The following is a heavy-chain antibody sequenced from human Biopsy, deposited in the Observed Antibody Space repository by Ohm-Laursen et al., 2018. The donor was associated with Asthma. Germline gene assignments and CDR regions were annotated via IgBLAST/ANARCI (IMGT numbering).Heavy chain of an antibody. V-gene: IGHV3-21*01. CDR1: GFDFSDYT. J-gene: IGHJ4*01. CDR2: ISRLSRYK. D-gene: IGHD3-10*01. Sequence: SLRLSCAASGFDFSDYTMNWVRQAPGKGLERVSSISRLSRYKYYSDSLRGRVTISRDNAKSSLHLQMSSLRAEDTAVYFCARDFTIGSGSPFHFWGPGTLVTVSS. CDR3: ARDFTIGSGSPFHF.